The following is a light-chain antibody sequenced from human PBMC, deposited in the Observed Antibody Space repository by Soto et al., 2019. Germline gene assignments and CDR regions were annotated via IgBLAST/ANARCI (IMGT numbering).Light chain of an antibody. Sequence: QSALTQPASVSGSPGQAITISCTGTSSDIGNYDYVSWFQQHPGKAPKLLISEVSNRPSGVSYRFSGSKSGTTASLTISGLQAEDEAEYYCSSYTRASSDVFGGGTKVTVL. CDR1: SSDIGNYDY. CDR3: SSYTRASSDV. V-gene: IGLV2-14*01. CDR2: EVS. J-gene: IGLJ1*01.